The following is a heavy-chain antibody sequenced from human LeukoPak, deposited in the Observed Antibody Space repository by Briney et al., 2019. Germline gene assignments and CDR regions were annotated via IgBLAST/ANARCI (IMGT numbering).Heavy chain of an antibody. CDR3: AREYQLLFLDY. J-gene: IGHJ4*02. V-gene: IGHV4-30-4*01. D-gene: IGHD2-2*01. Sequence: PSQTLSLTCTVSGGSISSGDYYWNWIRQPPGKGLEWIGYIYYSGSTYYNTSLKSRVTISVDTSKNQFSLKLSSVTAADTAVCYCAREYQLLFLDYWGQGTLVTVSS. CDR2: IYYSGST. CDR1: GGSISSGDYY.